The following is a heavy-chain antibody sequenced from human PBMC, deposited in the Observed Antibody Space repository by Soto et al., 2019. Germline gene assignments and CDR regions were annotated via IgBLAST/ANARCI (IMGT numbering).Heavy chain of an antibody. CDR1: GGSISSYY. V-gene: IGHV4-59*01. CDR2: IYYSGST. J-gene: IGHJ5*02. Sequence: SETLSLTCTVSGGSISSYYWSWIRQPPGKGLEWIGYIYYSGSTNYNPSLKSRVTISVDTSNNQFSLKLSSVTAADTAVYYCARDVSTRYDFWSGYYNWFDPWGQGTLVTVSS. CDR3: ARDVSTRYDFWSGYYNWFDP. D-gene: IGHD3-3*01.